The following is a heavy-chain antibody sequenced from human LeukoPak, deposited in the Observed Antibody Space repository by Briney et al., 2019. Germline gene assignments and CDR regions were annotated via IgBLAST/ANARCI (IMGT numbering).Heavy chain of an antibody. V-gene: IGHV3-7*03. CDR1: GFTFSNYW. CDR3: AKATYSGSFPYLDY. J-gene: IGHJ4*02. D-gene: IGHD1-26*01. CDR2: IKQDGSEK. Sequence: GGSLRLSCAASGFTFSNYWMGWVRQAPGKGLEWVANIKQDGSEKRYVDPVKGRFTISRDNSKNTLYLQMNSLRGDDTAIYYCAKATYSGSFPYLDYWGQGILVTVSS.